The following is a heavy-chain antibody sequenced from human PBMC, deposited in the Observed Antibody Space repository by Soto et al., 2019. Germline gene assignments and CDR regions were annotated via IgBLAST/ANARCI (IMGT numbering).Heavy chain of an antibody. V-gene: IGHV4-34*01. Sequence: QVQLQQWGAGLLKPSETLSLTCAVYGGSFSGYYWSWIRQPPGKGLEWIGEINHSGSTNYNPSLTGRVTISVDTSTNQFSLKLSSVTAADTAVYYWARSQGEVGGQGTLVTVSS. CDR3: ARSQGEV. J-gene: IGHJ4*02. CDR2: INHSGST. D-gene: IGHD3-16*01. CDR1: GGSFSGYY.